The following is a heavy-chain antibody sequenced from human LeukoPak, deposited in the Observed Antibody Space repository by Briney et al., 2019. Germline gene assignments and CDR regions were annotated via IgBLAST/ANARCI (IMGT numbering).Heavy chain of an antibody. D-gene: IGHD2/OR15-2a*01. CDR1: GFTSSGYW. Sequence: GGSLRLSCAASGFTSSGYWMHWVRQAPGKGLVWVSRINSDGSSTTYADSVKGRFTISRDNAKNTLYLQMNSLRAEDTAMYYCARAIGLDFDFWGQGTLVTVSS. CDR3: ARAIGLDFDF. J-gene: IGHJ4*02. V-gene: IGHV3-74*01. CDR2: INSDGSST.